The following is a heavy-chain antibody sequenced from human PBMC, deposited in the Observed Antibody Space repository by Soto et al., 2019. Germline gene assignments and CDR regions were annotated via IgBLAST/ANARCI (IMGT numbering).Heavy chain of an antibody. CDR3: ARASRSSGWYNWFDP. Sequence: QVQLVESGGGVVQPGRSLRLSCAASGFTFSSYAMHWVRQAPGKGLEWVAVISYDGSNKYYADSVKGRFTISRDNSKNTLYRQMNSLRAEDTAVYYCARASRSSGWYNWFDPWGQGTLVTVSS. J-gene: IGHJ5*02. D-gene: IGHD6-19*01. CDR2: ISYDGSNK. V-gene: IGHV3-30-3*01. CDR1: GFTFSSYA.